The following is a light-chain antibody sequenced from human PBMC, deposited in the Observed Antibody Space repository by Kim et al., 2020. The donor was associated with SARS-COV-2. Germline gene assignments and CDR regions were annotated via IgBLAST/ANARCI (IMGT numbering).Light chain of an antibody. CDR3: QQFNNWPQT. V-gene: IGKV3-15*01. CDR1: QKINTN. CDR2: GAS. J-gene: IGKJ2*01. Sequence: EIVLTQSPATLSVSPGERATLSCRASQKINTNLAWYQQRPGQSPRLLIYGASTRATGVPARFSGSGSGTEFTLTISSLQSEDFATYSCQQFNNWPQTFGQGTKLEI.